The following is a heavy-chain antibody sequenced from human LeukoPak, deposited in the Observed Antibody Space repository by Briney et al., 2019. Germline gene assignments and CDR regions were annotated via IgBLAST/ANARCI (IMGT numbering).Heavy chain of an antibody. Sequence: SVKVSCKTYGGTFNNYAINWMRQAPGQGLEWMGGIIPIIHTTNSAQKFQGRVTITADESTTTVYMDLNSLISEDTAMCYCARGRGFMAGAGRDAFAIWGQGTMVTVSS. D-gene: IGHD6-13*01. V-gene: IGHV1-69*13. CDR1: GGTFNNYA. CDR3: ARGRGFMAGAGRDAFAI. J-gene: IGHJ3*02. CDR2: IIPIIHTT.